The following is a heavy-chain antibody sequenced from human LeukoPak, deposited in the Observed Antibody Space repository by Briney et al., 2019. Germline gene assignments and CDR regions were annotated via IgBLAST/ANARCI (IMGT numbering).Heavy chain of an antibody. CDR2: ISGYNGNT. Sequence: ASVKVSCEASGYTFTTYGIGWVRQAPGQGLEWMGWISGYNGNTNYAQKFQDRVTMTRDTSITTAYMELSRLRSDDTAVFYCARIGYNHYFDYWGQGTLVTVSS. J-gene: IGHJ4*02. V-gene: IGHV1-18*01. D-gene: IGHD5-24*01. CDR3: ARIGYNHYFDY. CDR1: GYTFTTYG.